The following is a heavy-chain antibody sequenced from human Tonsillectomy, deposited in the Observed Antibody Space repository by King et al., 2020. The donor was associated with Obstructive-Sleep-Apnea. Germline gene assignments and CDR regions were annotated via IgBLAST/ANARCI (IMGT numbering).Heavy chain of an antibody. CDR1: GASISSFY. V-gene: IGHV4-59*01. CDR2: IYYSGIT. J-gene: IGHJ4*02. Sequence: VQLQESGPGLVKPSETLSLTCTVSGASISSFYWSWIRQPPGKGLEWIAYIYYSGITNYHPSLKSRATISVDTSKNQFSLKLNSVTAADTAVYYCAAANPENIDFWGQGTLVTVSS. D-gene: IGHD2-15*01. CDR3: AAANPENIDF.